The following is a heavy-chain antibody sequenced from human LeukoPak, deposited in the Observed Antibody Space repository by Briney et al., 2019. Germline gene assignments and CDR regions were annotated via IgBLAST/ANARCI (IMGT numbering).Heavy chain of an antibody. CDR3: ARLDCISDRCYNY. Sequence: PSETLSLTCIVSGDSIRTDYWRWIRQSPGKGLEWMGYINYNGNTEYNPFLRSRLTITVDRSKNHVSLKVRSVTAADTAMYYCARLDCISDRCYNYWGLGTLVTVSS. D-gene: IGHD2-15*01. J-gene: IGHJ4*02. V-gene: IGHV4-59*08. CDR1: GDSIRTDY. CDR2: INYNGNT.